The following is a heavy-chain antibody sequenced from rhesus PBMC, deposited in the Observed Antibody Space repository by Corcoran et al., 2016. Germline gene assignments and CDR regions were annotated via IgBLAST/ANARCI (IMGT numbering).Heavy chain of an antibody. V-gene: IGHV4-147*01. D-gene: IGHD3-28*01. CDR3: ARDRPYYYDSGYYGRHYGLDS. Sequence: QVQLQESGPGLVKPSETLSLTCPVSGGSIRSNHWSWIRPPPGKGLEWMGRIYGSSGSTSYNPSLTSRVTISTDTSKNQFSLKLSSVTAADTVVYYCARDRPYYYDSGYYGRHYGLDSWGQGVVVTVSS. CDR2: IYGSSGST. J-gene: IGHJ6*01. CDR1: GGSIRSNH.